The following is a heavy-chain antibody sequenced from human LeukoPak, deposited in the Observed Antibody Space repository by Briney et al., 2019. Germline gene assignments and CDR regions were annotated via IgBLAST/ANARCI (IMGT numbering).Heavy chain of an antibody. Sequence: GGSLRLSCAASGFTFSSYSMTWVRQAPGKGLEWVSSISSSSSYIYYADSVKGRFTISRDNAKNSLYLQMNSLRAEDTAVYYCARDKGDQYQEVIFDYWGQGTLVTVSS. CDR3: ARDKGDQYQEVIFDY. D-gene: IGHD2-21*02. CDR2: ISSSSSYI. J-gene: IGHJ4*02. CDR1: GFTFSSYS. V-gene: IGHV3-21*01.